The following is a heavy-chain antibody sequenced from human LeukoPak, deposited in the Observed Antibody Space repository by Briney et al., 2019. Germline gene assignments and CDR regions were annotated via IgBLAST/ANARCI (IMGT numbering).Heavy chain of an antibody. D-gene: IGHD3-10*01. CDR2: IYHSGST. J-gene: IGHJ6*03. V-gene: IGHV4-38-2*02. Sequence: PSETLSLTCTVSGYSISSGYYWGWIRQPPGKGLEWIGSIYHSGSTYYNPSLKSRVTISVDTSKNQFSLKLSSVTAADTAVYYCAREMYYYGSASQEYYYYMDVWGKGTTVTVSS. CDR3: AREMYYYGSASQEYYYYMDV. CDR1: GYSISSGYY.